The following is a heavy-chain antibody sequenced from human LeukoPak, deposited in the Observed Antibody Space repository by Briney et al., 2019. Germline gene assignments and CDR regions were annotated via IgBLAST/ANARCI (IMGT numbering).Heavy chain of an antibody. CDR3: AILLPPFLAAAGSRRGYNWFDP. D-gene: IGHD6-13*01. J-gene: IGHJ5*02. Sequence: GGSLRLSCAASGFTFSNYGMTWVRQAPGKGLEWVSGISGGGGTTYYADSVKGRFTVSRDNSKNTLYLQMNSLRAEDTAVYYCAILLPPFLAAAGSRRGYNWFDPWGQGTLVTVSS. CDR1: GFTFSNYG. CDR2: ISGGGGTT. V-gene: IGHV3-23*01.